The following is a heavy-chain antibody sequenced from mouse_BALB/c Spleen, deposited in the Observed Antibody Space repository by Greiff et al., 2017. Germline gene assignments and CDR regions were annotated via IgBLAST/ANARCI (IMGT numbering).Heavy chain of an antibody. CDR3: ARGGGPYAMDY. J-gene: IGHJ4*01. CDR1: GFTFSSYA. CDR2: ISSGGSYT. Sequence: DVMLVESGGGLVKPGGSLKLSCAASGFTFSSYAMSWVRQSPEKRLEWVAEISSGGSYTYYPDTVTGRFTISRDNAKNTLYLEMSSLRSEDTAMYYCARGGGPYAMDYWGQGTSVTVSS. V-gene: IGHV5-9-4*01. D-gene: IGHD1-1*02.